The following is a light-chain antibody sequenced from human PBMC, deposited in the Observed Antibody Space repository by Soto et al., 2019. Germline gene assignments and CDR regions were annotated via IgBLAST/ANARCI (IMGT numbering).Light chain of an antibody. CDR1: SSNIGSNY. CDR2: RNN. V-gene: IGLV1-47*01. Sequence: QPVLTQPPSASGTPGQRVTISCSGSSSNIGSNYVYWYQQLPGTAPNLLVYRNNQRPSGVPDRFSGSKSGTSASLAISGLRSEDEADYYCAAWDDSLSGRVFGGGTKVTVL. J-gene: IGLJ3*02. CDR3: AAWDDSLSGRV.